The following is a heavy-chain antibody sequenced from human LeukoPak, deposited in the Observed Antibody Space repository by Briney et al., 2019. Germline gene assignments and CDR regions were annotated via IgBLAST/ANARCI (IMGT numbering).Heavy chain of an antibody. V-gene: IGHV1-8*03. Sequence: ASVKVSCKASGYTFTSYDINWERQATGQGLGWMGWMNPNSGSTGYAQKFQGRVTITRITSISTAYMELSGLRSEDTAVYYCSRGRSTGYPYYFEYWGQGTLVIVSS. CDR2: MNPNSGST. CDR1: GYTFTSYD. CDR3: SRGRSTGYPYYFEY. D-gene: IGHD3-9*01. J-gene: IGHJ4*02.